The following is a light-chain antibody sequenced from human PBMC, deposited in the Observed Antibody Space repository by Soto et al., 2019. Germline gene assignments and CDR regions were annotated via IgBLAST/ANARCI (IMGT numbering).Light chain of an antibody. CDR3: QQRSNWPRT. J-gene: IGKJ5*01. Sequence: ESGVTQSPATLSLSPGQIATLSCMASQSVSSYLAWYQQKPGQAPRLLIYDASSRATGIPARFSGSGSGADFTLTISSLEPEDFAVYYCQQRSNWPRTFGQGTRLEIK. V-gene: IGKV3-11*01. CDR2: DAS. CDR1: QSVSSY.